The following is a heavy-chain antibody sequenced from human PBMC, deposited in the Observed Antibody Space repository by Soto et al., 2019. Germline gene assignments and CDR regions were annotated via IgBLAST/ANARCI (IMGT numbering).Heavy chain of an antibody. CDR3: ARVGSSGWSPDY. D-gene: IGHD6-19*01. CDR2: IFYSGST. J-gene: IGHJ4*02. CDR1: GGSISGHY. Sequence: SETLSLTCTVPGGSISGHYWTWIRQPPGKGLEWIGYIFYSGSTNYNPSLKSRVTISVDTSKNQFSLKLSSVTAADTAVYYCARVGSSGWSPDYWGPGXLVTVSS. V-gene: IGHV4-59*11.